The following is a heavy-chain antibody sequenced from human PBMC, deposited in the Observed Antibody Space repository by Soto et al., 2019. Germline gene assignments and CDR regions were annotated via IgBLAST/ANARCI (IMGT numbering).Heavy chain of an antibody. V-gene: IGHV3-33*01. J-gene: IGHJ4*02. CDR1: GFTFSSYG. CDR2: IWYDGSNK. D-gene: IGHD4-17*01. CDR3: ARDLDYGDYGFYDY. Sequence: QVQLVESGGGVVQPGRSLRLSCAASGFTFSSYGMHWVRQAPGKGLEWVAVIWYDGSNKYYADSVKGRFTISRDNSKNTLYLQMKSLRAEDTAVYYCARDLDYGDYGFYDYWGQGTLVTVSS.